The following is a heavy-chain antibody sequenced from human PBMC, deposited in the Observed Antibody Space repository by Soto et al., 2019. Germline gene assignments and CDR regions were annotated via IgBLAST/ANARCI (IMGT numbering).Heavy chain of an antibody. CDR3: ARGRYGDY. D-gene: IGHD1-1*01. CDR1: GYAFTTYG. J-gene: IGHJ4*02. CDR2: ISAHNGNT. Sequence: QVHLVQSGAEVKKPGASVKVSCQASGYAFTTYGITWGRQAPGKGLEWMGWISAHNGNTNYAQKLQGRVTVTRDTSTSTAYMELRSLRSDDTAVYYCARGRYGDYWGQGALVTVSS. V-gene: IGHV1-18*01.